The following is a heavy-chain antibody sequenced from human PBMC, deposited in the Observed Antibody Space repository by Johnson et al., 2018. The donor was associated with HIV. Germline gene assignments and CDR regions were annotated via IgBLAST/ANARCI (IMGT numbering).Heavy chain of an antibody. D-gene: IGHD6-6*01. CDR2: ISYDGSNK. J-gene: IGHJ3*02. V-gene: IGHV3-30-3*01. Sequence: QVQLVESGGGVVRPGRSLRLSCAASGFTFSSYAMHWVRQAPGKGLEWVAVISYDGSNKYYADSVKGRFTISRDNSKNTLYLQMNSLRAEDTAVYYCATVHSSSDAFDIWGQGTMVTVSS. CDR3: ATVHSSSDAFDI. CDR1: GFTFSSYA.